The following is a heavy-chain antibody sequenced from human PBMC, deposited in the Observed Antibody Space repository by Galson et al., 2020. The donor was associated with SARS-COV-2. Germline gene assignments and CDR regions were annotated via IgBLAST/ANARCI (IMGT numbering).Heavy chain of an antibody. CDR2: ILFTGSI. J-gene: IGHJ4*02. Sequence: SETPSLTCTVSGGSISTRSHYWRWIRPPPGKGLQWIGSILFTGSISYNPSLYSRVTMSVDTSKNDFSLKLTSVTAADTAVYYCARRGEMVAWVYWGQGILVTVSS. V-gene: IGHV4-39*02. D-gene: IGHD2-15*01. CDR3: ARRGEMVAWVY. CDR1: GGSISTRSHY.